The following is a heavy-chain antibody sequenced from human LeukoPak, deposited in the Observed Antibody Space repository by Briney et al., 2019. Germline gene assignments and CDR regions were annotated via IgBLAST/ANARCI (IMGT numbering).Heavy chain of an antibody. CDR3: ARFLYYDRTGYGFDY. V-gene: IGHV1-69*02. CDR1: GGTFSSYT. J-gene: IGHJ4*02. Sequence: SVKVSCKASGGTFSSYTISWVRQAPGQGLEWMGRIIPILGIANYAQKFQGRVTITADKSTSTAYMELSSLRSEDTAVYYCARFLYYDRTGYGFDYWGQGTLVTVSS. CDR2: IIPILGIA. D-gene: IGHD3-22*01.